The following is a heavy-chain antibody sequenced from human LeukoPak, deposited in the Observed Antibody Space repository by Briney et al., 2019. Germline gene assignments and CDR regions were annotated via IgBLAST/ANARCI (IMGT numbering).Heavy chain of an antibody. CDR3: AADGGLGWNDASGY. CDR1: GFTYTSSA. V-gene: IGHV1-58*01. Sequence: SVKVSCKASGFTYTSSAVQWVRQARGQRLEWIGWIVVGSGNTNYAQKFQERVTITRDMSTSTAYMELSSLRSEDTAVYYCAADGGLGWNDASGYWGQGTLVTVSS. J-gene: IGHJ4*02. CDR2: IVVGSGNT. D-gene: IGHD1-1*01.